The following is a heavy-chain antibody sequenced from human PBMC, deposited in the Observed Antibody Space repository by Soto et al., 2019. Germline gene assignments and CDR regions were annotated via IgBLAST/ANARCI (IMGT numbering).Heavy chain of an antibody. CDR3: ARSLGRVAAAGFDY. V-gene: IGHV4-34*01. CDR2: INHSGST. Sequence: QVQLQQWGAGLLKPSETLSLTCAVYGGSFSGYYWSWIRQPPGKGLEWIGEINHSGSTNYNPSLKSRVTISVDTSKNQFSLKLSSVTAADTAVYYCARSLGRVAAAGFDYWGQGTLVTVSS. J-gene: IGHJ4*02. D-gene: IGHD6-13*01. CDR1: GGSFSGYY.